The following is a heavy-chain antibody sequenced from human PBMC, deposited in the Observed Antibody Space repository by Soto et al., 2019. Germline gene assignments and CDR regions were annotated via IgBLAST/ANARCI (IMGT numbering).Heavy chain of an antibody. D-gene: IGHD1-26*01. Sequence: QVQLQESGPGLVKPSETLSLTCTVSGGSVSSGSYYWSWIRQPPGKGLEWIGYIYYSGSTNYNPSLKSRVPLPEDTPKNRFSRKWSPGTAADRAVYSGARTMVGARGGSLAYWGRGTLFTVS. V-gene: IGHV4-61*01. J-gene: IGHJ4*02. CDR2: IYYSGST. CDR1: GGSVSSGSYY. CDR3: ARTMVGARGGSLAY.